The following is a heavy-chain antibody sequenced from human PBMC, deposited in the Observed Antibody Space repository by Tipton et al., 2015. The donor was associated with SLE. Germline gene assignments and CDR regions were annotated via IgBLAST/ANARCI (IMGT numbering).Heavy chain of an antibody. V-gene: IGHV4-59*11. D-gene: IGHD1-26*01. CDR2: IYYSGST. J-gene: IGHJ2*01. CDR1: GGSISSHY. CDR3: AKDFSYSGSYSWYFDL. Sequence: TLSLTCTVSGGSISSHYWSWIRQPPGKGLEWIGYIYYSGSTNYNPSLKSRVTISVDTSKNQFSLKLSSVTAADTAVYYCAKDFSYSGSYSWYFDLWGRGTLVTVSS.